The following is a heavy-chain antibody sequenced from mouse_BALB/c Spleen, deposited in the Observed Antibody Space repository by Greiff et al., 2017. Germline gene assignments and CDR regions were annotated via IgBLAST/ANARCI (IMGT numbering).Heavy chain of an antibody. CDR3: ARAPFFGYLHYFDY. J-gene: IGHJ2*01. CDR2: ISSGGSYT. D-gene: IGHD2-9*01. V-gene: IGHV5-9-4*01. Sequence: EVMLVESGGGLVKPGGSLKLSCAASGFTFSSYAMSWVRQSPEKRLEWVAEISSGGSYTYYPDTVTGRFTISRDNAKNTLYLEMSSLRSEDTAMYYCARAPFFGYLHYFDYWGQGTTLTVSS. CDR1: GFTFSSYA.